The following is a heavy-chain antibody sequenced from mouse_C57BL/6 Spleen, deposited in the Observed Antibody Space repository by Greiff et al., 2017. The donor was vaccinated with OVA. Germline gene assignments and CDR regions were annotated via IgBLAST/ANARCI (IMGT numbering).Heavy chain of an antibody. CDR1: GYAFSSYW. CDR3: ARSVYYAMDY. V-gene: IGHV1-80*01. CDR2: IYPGDGDT. J-gene: IGHJ4*01. Sequence: VQLVESGAELVKPGASVKISCKASGYAFSSYWMNWVKQRPGKGLEWIGQIYPGDGDTNYNGKFKGKATLTADKSSSTAYMQLSSLTSEDSAVYFCARSVYYAMDYWGQGTSVTVSS.